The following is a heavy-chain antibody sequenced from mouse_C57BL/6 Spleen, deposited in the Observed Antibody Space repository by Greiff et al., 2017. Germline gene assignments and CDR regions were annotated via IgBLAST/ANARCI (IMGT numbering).Heavy chain of an antibody. V-gene: IGHV1-50*01. CDR2: IDPSDSYT. CDR1: GYTFTSYW. Sequence: QVQLQQPGAELVKPGASVKLSCKASGYTFTSYWMQWVKQRPGQGLEWIGEIDPSDSYTNYNQKFKVKATLTVDTSSSTAYMQLSSLTSEDSAVYYCARTTVVSFDYWGQGTTLTVSS. CDR3: ARTTVVSFDY. D-gene: IGHD1-1*01. J-gene: IGHJ2*01.